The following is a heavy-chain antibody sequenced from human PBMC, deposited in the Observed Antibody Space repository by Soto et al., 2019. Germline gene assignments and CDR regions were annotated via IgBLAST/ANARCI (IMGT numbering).Heavy chain of an antibody. D-gene: IGHD2-2*01. CDR1: GFTFSSYA. CDR2: ISGSGGST. V-gene: IGHV3-23*01. CDR3: EKSRSADYYYGMDV. Sequence: GGSLRLSCAASGFTFSSYAMSWVRQAPGKGLEWVSAISGSGGSTYYADSVKGRFTISRDNSKNTLYLQMNSLRAEDTAVYYCEKSRSADYYYGMDVWGQGTAVTVSS. J-gene: IGHJ6*02.